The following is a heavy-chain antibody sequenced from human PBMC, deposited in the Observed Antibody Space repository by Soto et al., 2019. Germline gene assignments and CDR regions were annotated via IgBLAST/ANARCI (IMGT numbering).Heavy chain of an antibody. D-gene: IGHD3-22*01. CDR2: MYYSGST. Sequence: SETLSLTCTVSGGSISSSSYYWGWIRQPPGKGLEWIGSMYYSGSTYYNPSLKSRVTISVDTSKSHFSLKLSSVTAADTAVYYCATDSSGYYYFDYWGQGTLVTVS. V-gene: IGHV4-39*01. CDR1: GGSISSSSYY. CDR3: ATDSSGYYYFDY. J-gene: IGHJ4*02.